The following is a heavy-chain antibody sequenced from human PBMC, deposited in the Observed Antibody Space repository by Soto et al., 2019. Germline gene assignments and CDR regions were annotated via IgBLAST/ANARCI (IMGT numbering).Heavy chain of an antibody. CDR1: GGTFSSYA. CDR2: IIPIFGTA. Sequence: SVKISCKASGGTFSSYAISWVRHAPGQGLKWMGGIIPIFGTANYAQKFQGRVTITADDSTSTDYMELSSLRSEDTAVYYCARERSGYRPNFECWGQGTLVAVST. CDR3: ARERSGYRPNFEC. J-gene: IGHJ4*02. D-gene: IGHD5-12*01. V-gene: IGHV1-69*13.